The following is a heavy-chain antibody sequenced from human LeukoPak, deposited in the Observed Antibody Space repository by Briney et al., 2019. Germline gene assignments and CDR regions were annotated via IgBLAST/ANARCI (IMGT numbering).Heavy chain of an antibody. Sequence: SETLSLTCTVSGGSISTYYWSWIRQAPGAGLQWLGYLYTTTTSYNPSLKSRVTMSVDTTRKRFSLRLTSESAADTGVYYCARGGGGAKAFYFDYWSQGSLVTVSS. D-gene: IGHD1-26*01. J-gene: IGHJ4*02. CDR1: GGSISTYY. CDR2: LYTTTT. CDR3: ARGGGGAKAFYFDY. V-gene: IGHV4-4*08.